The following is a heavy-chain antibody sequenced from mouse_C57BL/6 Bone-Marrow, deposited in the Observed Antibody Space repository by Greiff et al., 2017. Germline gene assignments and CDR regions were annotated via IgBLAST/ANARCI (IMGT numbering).Heavy chain of an antibody. Sequence: VQGVESGPGLVQPSQSLSITCTVSGFSLTSYGVHWVRQSPGKGLEWLGVIWSGGSTDYNAAFISRLSISKDNSKSQVFFKMNSLQADDTAIYYCARNDYDGYYWFAYWGQGTLVTVSA. D-gene: IGHD2-3*01. J-gene: IGHJ3*01. CDR3: ARNDYDGYYWFAY. V-gene: IGHV2-2*01. CDR2: IWSGGST. CDR1: GFSLTSYG.